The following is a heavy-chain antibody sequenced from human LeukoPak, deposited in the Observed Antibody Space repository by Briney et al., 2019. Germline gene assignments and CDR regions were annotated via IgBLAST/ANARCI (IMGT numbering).Heavy chain of an antibody. J-gene: IGHJ6*02. CDR1: GGSISSYY. Sequence: KSSETLSLTCTVSGGSISSYYWSWIRQPPGKGLEWIGYIYYSGSTNYNPSLKSRVTISADTSKNQFSLKLSSVTAADTAVYYCARGKEYQLMGGYGMDVWGQGTTVTVSS. CDR3: ARGKEYQLMGGYGMDV. D-gene: IGHD2-2*01. CDR2: IYYSGST. V-gene: IGHV4-59*08.